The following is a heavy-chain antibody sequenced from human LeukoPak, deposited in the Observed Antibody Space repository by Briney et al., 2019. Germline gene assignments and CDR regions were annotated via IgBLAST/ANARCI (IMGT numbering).Heavy chain of an antibody. V-gene: IGHV3-7*05. Sequence: GGSLILSCAAPGFRFISYWMSWVRRAPGKGLEWVATIKQNGSEKYYVDSVKGRFTISRDNAKNSLYLQMNSLRAEDTAVYYCARLDSGSQGYYYYYGMDVWGQGTTVTVSS. CDR1: GFRFISYW. CDR2: IKQNGSEK. J-gene: IGHJ6*02. CDR3: ARLDSGSQGYYYYYGMDV. D-gene: IGHD6-13*01.